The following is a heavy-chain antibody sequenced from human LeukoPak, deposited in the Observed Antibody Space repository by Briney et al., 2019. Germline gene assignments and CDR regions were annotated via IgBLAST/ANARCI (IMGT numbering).Heavy chain of an antibody. Sequence: SETLSLTRTVSGYSISSGYYWGWIRQPPGKGLEWIGSIYHSGSTYYNPSLMSRVTISVDTSKNQFSLKLTSVTAADTAVYYCARQHNWNYVDYYYYMDVWGKGTTVTDSS. V-gene: IGHV4-38-2*02. CDR2: IYHSGST. CDR3: ARQHNWNYVDYYYYMDV. CDR1: GYSISSGYY. D-gene: IGHD1-7*01. J-gene: IGHJ6*03.